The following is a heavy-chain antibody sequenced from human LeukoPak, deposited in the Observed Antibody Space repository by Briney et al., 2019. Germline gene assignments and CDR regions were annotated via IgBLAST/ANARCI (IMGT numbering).Heavy chain of an antibody. J-gene: IGHJ3*02. V-gene: IGHV4-39*01. Sequence: SETLSLTCTVSGGSISSSSYYWGWIRQPPGKGLEWIGSIYYSGSTYYNPSLKSRVTISVDTSKNQFSLKLSSVTAADTAVYYCARFDIVATIGAFDIWGQGTMVTVSS. CDR2: IYYSGST. CDR3: ARFDIVATIGAFDI. CDR1: GGSISSSSYY. D-gene: IGHD5-12*01.